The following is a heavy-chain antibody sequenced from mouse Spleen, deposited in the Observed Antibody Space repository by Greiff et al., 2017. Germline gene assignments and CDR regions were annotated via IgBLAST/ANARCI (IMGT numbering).Heavy chain of an antibody. CDR2: IDPENGDT. V-gene: IGHV14-4*01. J-gene: IGHJ3*01. CDR1: GFNFKDDY. CDR3: TREKCYGSRDVAY. Sequence: VQLKQSGAELVRPGASVKLSCTASGFNFKDDYMHWVKQRPEQGLEWIGWIDPENGDTDYASKFQGKATITADTSSNTAYLQLSSLTSEDSAVYVCTREKCYGSRDVAYWGQGTLVTVSA. D-gene: IGHD1-1*01.